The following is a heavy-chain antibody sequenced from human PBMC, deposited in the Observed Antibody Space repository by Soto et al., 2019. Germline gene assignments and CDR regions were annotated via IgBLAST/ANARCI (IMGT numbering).Heavy chain of an antibody. J-gene: IGHJ6*02. CDR1: GDSISSADYY. CDR2: IFYSGTT. V-gene: IGHV4-30-4*01. CDR3: ARDLWVEPELYYYGMDV. D-gene: IGHD1-1*01. Sequence: SETLSLSCTVSGDSISSADYYWSWIRQTPGKGLEWIGHIFYSGTTYYNPSLKSRLTISVDTSKNHFSLRLTSVTAADTAVYYCARDLWVEPELYYYGMDVWGQGTTVTVSS.